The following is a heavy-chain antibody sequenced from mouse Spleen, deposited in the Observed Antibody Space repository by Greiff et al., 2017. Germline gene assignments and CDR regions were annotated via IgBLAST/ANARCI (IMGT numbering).Heavy chain of an antibody. J-gene: IGHJ3*01. CDR3: ARPGDYDGGWFAY. CDR2: ISSGGGNT. Sequence: EVKLVESGGGLVKLGGSLKLSCAASGFTFSSYAMSWVRQTPEKRLEWVATISSGGGNTYYPDSVKGRFTISRDNAKNTLYLQMSSLKSEDTAMYYCARPGDYDGGWFAYWGQGTLVTVSA. V-gene: IGHV5-9*04. CDR1: GFTFSSYA. D-gene: IGHD2-4*01.